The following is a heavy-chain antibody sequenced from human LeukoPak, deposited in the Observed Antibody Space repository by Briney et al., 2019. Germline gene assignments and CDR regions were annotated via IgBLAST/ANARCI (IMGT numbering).Heavy chain of an antibody. Sequence: GGSLRLSCAASGFTFSSYSMNWVRQAPGKGLEWVSSISSSSSYIYYADSVKGRFTIPRDNAKNSLYLQMNSRRAEDTAVYYCARDWGYYYYYGMDVWGQGTTVTVSS. D-gene: IGHD3-16*01. V-gene: IGHV3-21*01. J-gene: IGHJ6*02. CDR3: ARDWGYYYYYGMDV. CDR1: GFTFSSYS. CDR2: ISSSSSYI.